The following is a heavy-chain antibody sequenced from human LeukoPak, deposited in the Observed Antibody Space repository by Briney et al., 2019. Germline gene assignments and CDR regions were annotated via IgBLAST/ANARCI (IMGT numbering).Heavy chain of an antibody. V-gene: IGHV4-38-2*02. Sequence: SETLSLTCTVSGYSISSGYYWGWIRQPPGKGLEWIGSIYHSGSTYYNPSLKSRVTISVDTSKNQFSLKLSSVTAADTAVYYCARGPDAAKQGYWGQGTLVTVSS. CDR2: IYHSGST. CDR1: GYSISSGYY. CDR3: ARGPDAAKQGY. D-gene: IGHD6-13*01. J-gene: IGHJ4*02.